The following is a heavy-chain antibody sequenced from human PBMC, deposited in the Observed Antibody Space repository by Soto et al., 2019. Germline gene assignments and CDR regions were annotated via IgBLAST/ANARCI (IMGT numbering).Heavy chain of an antibody. CDR2: INHSGST. CDR1: GGSFSGYY. V-gene: IGHV4-34*01. CDR3: ARGRRLDFWSGYSFYYYYGMDV. D-gene: IGHD3-3*01. J-gene: IGHJ6*02. Sequence: SETLSLTCAVYGGSFSGYYWSWIRQPPGKGLEWIGEINHSGSTNYNPSLKSRVTISVDTSKNQFSLKLSSVTAADTAVYYCARGRRLDFWSGYSFYYYYGMDVWGQGATVTVSS.